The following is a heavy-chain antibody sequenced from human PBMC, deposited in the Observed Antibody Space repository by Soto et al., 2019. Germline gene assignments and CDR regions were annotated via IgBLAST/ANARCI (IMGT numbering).Heavy chain of an antibody. CDR3: ARGSPRCTLNYYNGLDV. CDR2: IWSDGTEK. Sequence: GGSLRLSCAASGFSFSSYDIYWVCQSPGQGLEWVALIWSDGTEKYYADSVKGRFTISRDNSKNTMYVEMNSLRAEDTGFYCCARGSPRCTLNYYNGLDVWGQGTTVTVSS. CDR1: GFSFSSYD. J-gene: IGHJ6*02. V-gene: IGHV3-33*07. D-gene: IGHD3-10*01.